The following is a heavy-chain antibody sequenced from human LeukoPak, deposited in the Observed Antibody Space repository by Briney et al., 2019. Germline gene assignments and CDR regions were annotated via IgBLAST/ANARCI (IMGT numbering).Heavy chain of an antibody. J-gene: IGHJ4*02. D-gene: IGHD2-15*01. CDR3: AKGCTGGSCYSDY. CDR2: ISGSGAST. CDR1: GFTFSYYA. V-gene: IGHV3-23*01. Sequence: GGSLRLSCAASGFTFSYYAMSWVRQAPGRGLEWVSGISGSGASTDYADSVKGRFTISRDNSKNTLSLQMHSLRAEDTAVYYCAKGCTGGSCYSDYWGQGTLVTVSS.